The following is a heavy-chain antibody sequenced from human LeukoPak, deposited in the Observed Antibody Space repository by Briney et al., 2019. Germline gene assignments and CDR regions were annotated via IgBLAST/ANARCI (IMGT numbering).Heavy chain of an antibody. Sequence: GESLKISCKGSGYNFTSSWIGWVRQMPGKGLEWMGIIYPGDSDTRYSPSFQGQATISADKSISTAYLQWSSLNTSDTAIYYCARYTDLYYFDYWGQGTLVTVSS. V-gene: IGHV5-51*01. D-gene: IGHD1-1*01. CDR3: ARYTDLYYFDY. CDR2: IYPGDSDT. J-gene: IGHJ4*02. CDR1: GYNFTSSW.